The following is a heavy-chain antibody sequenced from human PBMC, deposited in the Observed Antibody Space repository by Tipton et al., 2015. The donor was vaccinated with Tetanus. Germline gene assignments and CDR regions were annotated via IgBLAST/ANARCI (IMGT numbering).Heavy chain of an antibody. J-gene: IGHJ5*02. CDR3: ARGLAINWFDP. D-gene: IGHD6-13*01. Sequence: LRLSCAVYGGSFSGYYWSWIRQPPGKGLEWIGEINHSGSTNYNPSLKSRVTISVDTSKNQFSLKLSSVTAADTAVYYCARGLAINWFDPWGQGTLVTVSS. V-gene: IGHV4-34*01. CDR1: GGSFSGYY. CDR2: INHSGST.